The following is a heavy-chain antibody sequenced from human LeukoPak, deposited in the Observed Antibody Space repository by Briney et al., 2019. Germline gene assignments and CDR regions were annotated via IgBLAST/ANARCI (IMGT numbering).Heavy chain of an antibody. D-gene: IGHD3-16*01. CDR2: VNQGGTGK. J-gene: IGHJ6*03. CDR3: ARDSGLLIYVYYMDV. CDR1: GFTFSSQW. V-gene: IGHV3-7*01. Sequence: GSLRLSCAASGFTFSSQWMSWVRQAPGKGLEWVANVNQGGTGKYYVDSVKGRFTISRDNAKNSLYLQMDSLRAEDTAVYYCARDSGLLIYVYYMDVWGKGTTVIVSS.